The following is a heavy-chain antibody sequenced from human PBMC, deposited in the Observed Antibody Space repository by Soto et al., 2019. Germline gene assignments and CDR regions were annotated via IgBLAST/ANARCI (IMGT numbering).Heavy chain of an antibody. V-gene: IGHV4-59*01. CDR2: MYNTGST. Sequence: ETLPLTCTVSGGSISGYYWSWIRQPPGKGLEWIGYMYNTGSTVYNPSFKSRVTISVDTSKNQFSLKLNSVTAADTAVYYCARDLWGYCGTDCYPLDVWGQGTTV. D-gene: IGHD2-21*02. CDR3: ARDLWGYCGTDCYPLDV. J-gene: IGHJ6*02. CDR1: GGSISGYY.